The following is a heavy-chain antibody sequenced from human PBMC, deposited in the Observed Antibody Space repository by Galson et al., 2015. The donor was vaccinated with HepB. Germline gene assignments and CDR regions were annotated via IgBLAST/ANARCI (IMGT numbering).Heavy chain of an antibody. CDR1: GFPFNNAW. J-gene: IGHJ5*02. D-gene: IGHD2-2*01. CDR3: TTDVYFSSYWSWLDP. CDR2: IKSKTDGETT. Sequence: SLRLSCAASGFPFNNAWMTWVRQAPGMGLEWVGRIKSKTDGETTDYAAPVKGRFTISRDDSRNTLYLQMNSLRTDDTAVYYCTTDVYFSSYWSWLDPWGQGTLVTVSS. V-gene: IGHV3-15*01.